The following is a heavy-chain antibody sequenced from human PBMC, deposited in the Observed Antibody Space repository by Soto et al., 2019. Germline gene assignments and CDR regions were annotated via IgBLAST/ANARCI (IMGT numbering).Heavy chain of an antibody. Sequence: ASETLSLTCTVSGGSVSSGSYYWSWIRQPPGKGLEWIGYIYYSGSTNYNPSLKSRVTISVDTSKNQFSLKLSSVTAADTAVYYCARDLGYSSSLGWFDPWGQGTLVTVSS. V-gene: IGHV4-61*01. CDR1: GGSVSSGSYY. CDR2: IYYSGST. CDR3: ARDLGYSSSLGWFDP. D-gene: IGHD6-13*01. J-gene: IGHJ5*02.